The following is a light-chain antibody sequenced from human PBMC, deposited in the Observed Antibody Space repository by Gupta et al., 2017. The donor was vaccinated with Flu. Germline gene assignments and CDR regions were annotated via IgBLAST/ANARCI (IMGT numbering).Light chain of an antibody. CDR1: NNKVGHQG. CDR3: TAWERASNDEV. V-gene: IGLV10-54*04. Sequence: TATLTCTGNNNKVGHQGASWLQQHQGHPPKVVFNSENNRPSGIADRFSASRSGNTATLTIIGLQPEEEADDDCTAWERASNDEVFGGGTKLTVL. J-gene: IGLJ3*02. CDR2: SEN.